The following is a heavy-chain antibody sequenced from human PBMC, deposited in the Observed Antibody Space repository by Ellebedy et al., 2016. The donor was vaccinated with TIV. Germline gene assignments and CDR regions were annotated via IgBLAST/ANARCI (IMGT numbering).Heavy chain of an antibody. CDR1: GFTFSDFSDSY. J-gene: IGHJ4*02. CDR3: AYGTRSGGDY. D-gene: IGHD2-15*01. CDR2: ISGSSTDT. Sequence: GESLKISCAASGFTFSDFSDSYMSWIRQAPGKGLEWVSYISGSSTDTNYADSVRGRFTISRDNAKYSVFLQMNSLRTDDTAVYYCAYGTRSGGDYWGQGTLVTVSS. V-gene: IGHV3-11*06.